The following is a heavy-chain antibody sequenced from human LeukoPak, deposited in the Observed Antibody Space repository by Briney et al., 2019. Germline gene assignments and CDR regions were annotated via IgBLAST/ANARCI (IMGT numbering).Heavy chain of an antibody. V-gene: IGHV3-7*03. CDR2: INSDGSEG. CDR3: AQQLGYCSDGTCYFTY. CDR1: GFTFSGFW. D-gene: IGHD2-15*01. Sequence: GGSLRLSCAVSGFTFSGFWMSWSRQAPGKGLEWVASINSDGSEGYYADVVKGRFTISRDNSKNTLYLQMNSLSAEDTAVYYCAQQLGYCSDGTCYFTYWGQGTLVTVSS. J-gene: IGHJ4*02.